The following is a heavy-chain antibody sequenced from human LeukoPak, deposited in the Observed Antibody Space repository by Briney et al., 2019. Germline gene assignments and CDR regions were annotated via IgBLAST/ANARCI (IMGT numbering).Heavy chain of an antibody. CDR2: LSYDGTNG. J-gene: IGHJ4*02. CDR1: GFAFSAYG. V-gene: IGHV3-30*18. CDR3: AKGLNSGWYGQSFDL. Sequence: GGSLRLSCAASGFAFSAYGMHWIRQAPGKGLEWEPVLSYDGTNGYYAGSVKGRLTISRDNSKNTLDLQMNSLRAEDTAVYYCAKGLNSGWYGQSFDLWGQGTLVTVSS. D-gene: IGHD6-19*01.